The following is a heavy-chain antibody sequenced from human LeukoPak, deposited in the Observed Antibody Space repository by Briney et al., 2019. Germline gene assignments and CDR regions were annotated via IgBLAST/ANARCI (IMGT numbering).Heavy chain of an antibody. D-gene: IGHD2-2*01. J-gene: IGHJ5*02. Sequence: SSETLSLTCTLSGGSISSSSYYWGWIRQPPGKGLEWIGSIYYSGSTYYNPSLKSRVTISVDTSKNQFSLKLSSVTAADTAVYYCARALIVVVPAAMRWVPGWFDPWGQGTLVTVSS. CDR3: ARALIVVVPAAMRWVPGWFDP. CDR1: GGSISSSSYY. V-gene: IGHV4-39*01. CDR2: IYYSGST.